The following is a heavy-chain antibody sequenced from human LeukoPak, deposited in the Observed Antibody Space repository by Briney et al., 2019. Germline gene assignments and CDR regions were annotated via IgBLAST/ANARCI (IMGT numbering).Heavy chain of an antibody. CDR2: IYYSGST. CDR3: ASLRYDRRASSGYYPRIYYYYMDV. CDR1: GGSISTNTYY. J-gene: IGHJ6*03. V-gene: IGHV4-39*07. D-gene: IGHD3-22*01. Sequence: RPSETLSLTCTVSGGSISTNTYYWGWIRQPPGKALEWIGSIYYSGSTYYNPSLKSRVTITVDTSKNQFSLKLSSVTAADTAVYYCASLRYDRRASSGYYPRIYYYYMDVWGKGTTVTVSS.